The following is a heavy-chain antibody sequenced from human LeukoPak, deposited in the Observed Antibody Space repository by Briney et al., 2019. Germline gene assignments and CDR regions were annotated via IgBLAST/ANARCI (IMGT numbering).Heavy chain of an antibody. CDR2: INHSGST. CDR3: ARRAWLSLPADY. J-gene: IGHJ4*02. CDR1: GGSISSSKYY. Sequence: SETLSLTCTVSGGSISSSKYYWSWIRQPPGKGLEWIGEINHSGSTNYNPSLKSRVTISVDTSKNQFSLKLSSVTAADTAVYYCARRAWLSLPADYWGQGTLVTVSS. D-gene: IGHD3-22*01. V-gene: IGHV4-39*07.